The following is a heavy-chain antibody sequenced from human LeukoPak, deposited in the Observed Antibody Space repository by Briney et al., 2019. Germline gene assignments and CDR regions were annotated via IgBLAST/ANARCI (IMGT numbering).Heavy chain of an antibody. CDR3: AREQQLVRDGYYYYGMDV. D-gene: IGHD6-13*01. CDR2: IIPILGIA. CDR1: GGTFSSYA. J-gene: IGHJ6*02. V-gene: IGHV1-69*04. Sequence: ASVKVSCKASGGTFSSYAISWVRQAPGQELEWMGRIIPILGIANYAQKFQGRVTITADKSTSTAYMELSSLRSEDTAVYYCAREQQLVRDGYYYYGMDVWGQGTTVTVSS.